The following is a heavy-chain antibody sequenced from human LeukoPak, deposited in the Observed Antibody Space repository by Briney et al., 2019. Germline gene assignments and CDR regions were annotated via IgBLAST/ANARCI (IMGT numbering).Heavy chain of an antibody. D-gene: IGHD5-24*01. J-gene: IGHJ5*02. Sequence: GASVRVSCKTSGYTFTTYGIIWVRQAPGQGLEWMGWVSAYNGNTNYVQKFQDRVTMTTDTSTRTAYMELRSLRSDDTAVYFCARVWKRDDYNSFSFDPWGQGTLVTVSS. CDR2: VSAYNGNT. V-gene: IGHV1-18*01. CDR3: ARVWKRDDYNSFSFDP. CDR1: GYTFTTYG.